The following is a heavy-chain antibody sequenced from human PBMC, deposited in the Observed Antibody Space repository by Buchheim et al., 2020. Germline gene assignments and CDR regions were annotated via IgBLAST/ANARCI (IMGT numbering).Heavy chain of an antibody. CDR2: ISYDGSNK. J-gene: IGHJ4*02. Sequence: QVQLVESGGGVVQPGRSLRLSCAASGFTFSSYGMHWVRQAPGQGLAWVAVISYDGSNKYYADSVKGRFTISRDNSKNTLYLQMNSLRAEDTAVYYCAKDRWFRHRQWLVPGYWGQGTL. CDR3: AKDRWFRHRQWLVPGY. CDR1: GFTFSSYG. V-gene: IGHV3-30*18. D-gene: IGHD6-19*01.